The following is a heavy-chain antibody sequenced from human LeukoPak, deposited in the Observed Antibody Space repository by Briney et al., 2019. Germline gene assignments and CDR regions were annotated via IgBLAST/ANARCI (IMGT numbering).Heavy chain of an antibody. CDR1: GGSIGSYY. Sequence: SETLSLTCTVSGGSIGSYYWSWIRQPPGKGLEWIGYIYYSGSTNYNPSLKSRVTISVDTSKNQFSLKLSSVTAADTAVYYCARDGGYCSSTSCPNYYYYGMDVWGKGTTVTVSS. V-gene: IGHV4-59*01. J-gene: IGHJ6*04. CDR3: ARDGGYCSSTSCPNYYYYGMDV. CDR2: IYYSGST. D-gene: IGHD2-2*01.